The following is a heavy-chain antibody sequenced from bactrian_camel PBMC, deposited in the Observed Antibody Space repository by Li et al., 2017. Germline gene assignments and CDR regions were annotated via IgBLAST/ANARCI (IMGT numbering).Heavy chain of an antibody. CDR1: GYTDCNYA. V-gene: IGHV3S53*01. J-gene: IGHJ4*01. Sequence: QVQLVESGGGSVQAGGSLRLSCAVSGYTDCNYAMSWYRQAPGKEREFVSEVDSSGGTSYADSVKGRFTISQDNAKTTVSLQMNSLKPEDTATYYCKAEDKYQLRGFCPPLWGQGTQVTVS. CDR2: VDSSGGT. CDR3: KAEDKYQLRGFCPPL.